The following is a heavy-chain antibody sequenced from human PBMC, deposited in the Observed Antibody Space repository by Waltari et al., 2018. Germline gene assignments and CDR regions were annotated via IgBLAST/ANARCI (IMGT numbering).Heavy chain of an antibody. CDR2: FFHDGST. CDR1: GYSISSGYY. Sequence: QVQLQESGPALVKPSETLSLTCVVSGYSISSGYYWGWIRQPPGKGLAWIASFFHDGSTFYNPSLESRVTISVDTSKNQFSLKLTSVTAADTAVYYCARRHGDYWGQGALVTVSS. J-gene: IGHJ4*02. D-gene: IGHD2-21*02. CDR3: ARRHGDY. V-gene: IGHV4-38-2*01.